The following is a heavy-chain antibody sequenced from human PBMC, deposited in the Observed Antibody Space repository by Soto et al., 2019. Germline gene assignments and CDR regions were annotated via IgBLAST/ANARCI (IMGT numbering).Heavy chain of an antibody. CDR1: GFTFSSYA. CDR3: AKDPTVIEARPGGNWFDP. CDR2: ISGSGGST. D-gene: IGHD6-6*01. V-gene: IGHV3-23*01. Sequence: PGGSLRLSCAASGFTFSSYAMSWVRQAPGKGLEWVSAISGSGGSTYYADSAKGRFTISRDNSKNTLYLQMNSLRAEDTAVYYCAKDPTVIEARPGGNWFDPWGQGTLVTVSS. J-gene: IGHJ5*02.